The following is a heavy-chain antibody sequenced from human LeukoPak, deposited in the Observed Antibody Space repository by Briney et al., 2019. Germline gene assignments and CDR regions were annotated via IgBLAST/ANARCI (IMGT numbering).Heavy chain of an antibody. J-gene: IGHJ4*02. CDR3: ASLNWNDRDY. D-gene: IGHD1-1*01. CDR1: GGSISSYY. V-gene: IGHV4-59*01. Sequence: SETLSLTCTVSGGSISSYYWSWIRQPPGKGLEWIGYIYYSGSTNYNPSLKSRATISVDTSKNQFSLKLSSVTAADTAVYYCASLNWNDRDYWGQGTLVTVSS. CDR2: IYYSGST.